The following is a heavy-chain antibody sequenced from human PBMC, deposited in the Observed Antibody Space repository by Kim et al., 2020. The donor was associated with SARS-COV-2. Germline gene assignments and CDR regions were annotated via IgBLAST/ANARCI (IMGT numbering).Heavy chain of an antibody. CDR1: GFTFSSYG. J-gene: IGHJ4*02. CDR3: AKETTPKASSSLDH. V-gene: IGHV3-30*18. D-gene: IGHD1-1*01. Sequence: GGSLRLSCAASGFTFSSYGMSWVRQAPGKGLEWVAVSSYDGRVQLYGDAVQGRFITSGDNSRSTLYLQMNSLRVEDTAIYYCAKETTPKASSSLDHWGQGTLVTVSS. CDR2: SSYDGRVQ.